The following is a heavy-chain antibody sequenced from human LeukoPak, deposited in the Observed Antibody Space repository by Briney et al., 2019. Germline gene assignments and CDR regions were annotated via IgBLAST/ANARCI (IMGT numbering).Heavy chain of an antibody. CDR2: INPNSGGT. J-gene: IGHJ3*02. CDR1: GYTFTGYY. D-gene: IGHD2-2*01. Sequence: ASVKVSCKASGYTFTGYYMHWVRQAPGQGLEWMGWINPNSGGTSYAQKFQGRVTMTRDTSISTAYMELSRLRSDDTAVYYCARAQRYCSSTGCYRRLEAFDIWGQGTMVTVSS. CDR3: ARAQRYCSSTGCYRRLEAFDI. V-gene: IGHV1-2*02.